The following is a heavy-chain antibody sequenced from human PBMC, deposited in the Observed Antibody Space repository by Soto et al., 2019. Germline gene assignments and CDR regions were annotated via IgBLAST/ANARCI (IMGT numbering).Heavy chain of an antibody. CDR2: INGRGNYK. V-gene: IGHV3-21*01. CDR3: AREDGVVGATSALDY. J-gene: IGHJ4*02. Sequence: LRLSCVASGFTLTTYTMNWVRQAPGMGLEWVASINGRGNYKYYTDSVEGRFTISRDNAENSLYLHMNSLGAEDTAVYYCAREDGVVGATSALDYWGQGALVTVSS. CDR1: GFTLTTYT. D-gene: IGHD1-26*01.